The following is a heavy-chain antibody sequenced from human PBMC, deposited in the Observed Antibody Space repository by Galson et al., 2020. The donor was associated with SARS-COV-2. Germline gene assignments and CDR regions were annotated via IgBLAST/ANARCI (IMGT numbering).Heavy chain of an antibody. CDR1: GVSIDSYS. V-gene: IGHV4-59*01. CDR3: ARFRRDSDPVLEDYYSNMAV. J-gene: IGHJ6*03. Sequence: SETLSLTCTVSGVSIDSYSWTWIRQPPGKSLEWIGSTRYNPSLKSRVTISKDMSTNQVSLKLTSVTAADTAVYYCARFRRDSDPVLEDYYSNMAVGGKGPTVPV. CDR2: ST.